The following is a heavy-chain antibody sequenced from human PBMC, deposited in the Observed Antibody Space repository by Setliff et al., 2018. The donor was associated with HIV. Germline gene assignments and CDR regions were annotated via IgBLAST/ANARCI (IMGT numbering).Heavy chain of an antibody. V-gene: IGHV5-51*07. CDR1: GYTFTNYW. CDR2: IYPGDSVT. Sequence: PGESLKISCRASGYTFTNYWIGWVHQMPGKGLEWIGLIYPGDSVTRYGPSFQGQVFISADRSITTAYLEWSSLKPSDTAMYYCIRRRRAPGTEDLEAVWGQGTLVTVSS. J-gene: IGHJ4*02. CDR3: IRRRRAPGTEDLEAV. D-gene: IGHD1-26*01.